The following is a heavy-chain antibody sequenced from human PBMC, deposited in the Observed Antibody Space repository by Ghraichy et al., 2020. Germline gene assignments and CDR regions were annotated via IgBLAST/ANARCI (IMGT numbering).Heavy chain of an antibody. Sequence: GGSLRLSCAASGFPFSSYAMTWVRRVPGKGLEWVSGISASGGRTLYADSVRGRFTVSRDNSRNTVYLQMNSLRVDDTADYYCVNGITIYTRFDNWGQGSLVTVSS. V-gene: IGHV3-23*01. CDR1: GFPFSSYA. D-gene: IGHD3-10*01. CDR2: ISASGGRT. CDR3: VNGITIYTRFDN. J-gene: IGHJ4*02.